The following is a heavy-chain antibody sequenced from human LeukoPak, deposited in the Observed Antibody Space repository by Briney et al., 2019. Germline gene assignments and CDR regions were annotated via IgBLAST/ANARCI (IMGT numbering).Heavy chain of an antibody. V-gene: IGHV1-69*06. CDR2: IIPIFGTT. CDR3: ARSPIVGATLGY. D-gene: IGHD1-26*01. J-gene: IGHJ4*02. CDR1: GGTFNSYA. Sequence: ASVKVSCKASGGTFNSYAISWVRQAPGQGLEWMGGIIPIFGTTNYARKFRGRVTLTADKSTRTAYMELSSLRSEDMAVYYCARSPIVGATLGYWGQGTLVTVSS.